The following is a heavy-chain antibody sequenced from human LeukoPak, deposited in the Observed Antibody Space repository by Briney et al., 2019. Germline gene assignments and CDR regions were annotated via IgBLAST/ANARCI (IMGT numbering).Heavy chain of an antibody. Sequence: GGSLRLSCAASGWTFSSYGMHWVRQAPGKGLEWVAVISYDGSNKYYADSVKGRFTISRDNSKNTLYLQMNSLRAEDTAVYYCAAYYYGSGSSPLGPWGQGTLVTVSS. CDR3: AAYYYGSGSSPLGP. J-gene: IGHJ5*02. CDR1: GWTFSSYG. D-gene: IGHD3-10*01. CDR2: ISYDGSNK. V-gene: IGHV3-30*03.